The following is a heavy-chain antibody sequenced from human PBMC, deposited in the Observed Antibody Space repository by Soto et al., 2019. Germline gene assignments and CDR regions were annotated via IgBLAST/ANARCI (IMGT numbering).Heavy chain of an antibody. J-gene: IGHJ5*02. V-gene: IGHV2-5*02. CDR1: GFSLSTSGAA. CDR2: IYWDGDK. D-gene: IGHD3-3*01. Sequence: QINLIESGPTLVKPTQTLTLTCTFSGFSLSTSGAAVGWVRQPPGRALEWLALIYWDGDKRYNASLGNRLTITKDTSMTLVVLTLTNVDPADTATYYCAHRATMTIFGLFIDNGIWFDPWGQGTRVIVSS. CDR3: AHRATMTIFGLFIDNGIWFDP.